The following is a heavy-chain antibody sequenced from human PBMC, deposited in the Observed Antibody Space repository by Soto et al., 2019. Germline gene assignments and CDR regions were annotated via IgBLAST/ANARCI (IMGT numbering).Heavy chain of an antibody. V-gene: IGHV3-9*01. CDR2: INWNSEKI. CDR1: GFAFDFYS. D-gene: IGHD2-8*01. CDR3: AKAQHCSKGECYTGGHLDYFED. Sequence: GGSLRLSCAASGFAFDFYSMHWVRQVPGRGLEWVSGINWNSEKIDYADSVKGRFTISRDNAKNSLYLQMSRLTPEDTAIYYCAKAQHCSKGECYTGGHLDYFEDWGQGTQVTVSS. J-gene: IGHJ4*02.